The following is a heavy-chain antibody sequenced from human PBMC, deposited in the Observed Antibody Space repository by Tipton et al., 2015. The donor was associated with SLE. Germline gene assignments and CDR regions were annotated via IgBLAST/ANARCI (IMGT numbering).Heavy chain of an antibody. CDR2: ISASGTGT. Sequence: SLRLSCAASGFTFSSYAMTWVRQAPGKGLEWVLGISASGTGTYYADSVKGRFTISRDNSNNTLYVHMNSLRADDTAVYYCAKAMGWGQGTLVTVSS. CDR3: AKAMG. V-gene: IGHV3-23*01. J-gene: IGHJ4*02. CDR1: GFTFSSYA.